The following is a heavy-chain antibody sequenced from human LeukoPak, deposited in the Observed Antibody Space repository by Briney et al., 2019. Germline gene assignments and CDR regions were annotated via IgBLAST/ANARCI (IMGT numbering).Heavy chain of an antibody. CDR2: IDRAGSGN. V-gene: IGHV3-7*05. Sequence: GVPLRLSCAASGFSFYNYWMNWVRQAPGKGLEWVADIDRAGSGNHYVDSVKGRFTISRDNSKNSMYLQMNSLRAEDTAVYYCARDTSGWYFNLWGRGTLVTVSS. J-gene: IGHJ2*01. CDR3: ARDTSGWYFNL. CDR1: GFSFYNYW. D-gene: IGHD6-19*01.